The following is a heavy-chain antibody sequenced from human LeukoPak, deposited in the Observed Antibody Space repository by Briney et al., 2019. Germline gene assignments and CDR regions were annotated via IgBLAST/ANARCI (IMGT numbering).Heavy chain of an antibody. J-gene: IGHJ6*04. CDR1: WFIVSNNY. CDR2: IYSGGST. V-gene: IGHV3-53*01. CDR3: AREAAGSDYYYGMDV. D-gene: IGHD6-13*01. Sequence: GASLSLSCAASWFIVSNNYMRWVRMAPRSRLGWVSVIYSGGSTYYADSVKGRFTISRDNSKNTLYLQMNSLRAEDTAVYYCAREAAGSDYYYGMDVWGKETTVTASS.